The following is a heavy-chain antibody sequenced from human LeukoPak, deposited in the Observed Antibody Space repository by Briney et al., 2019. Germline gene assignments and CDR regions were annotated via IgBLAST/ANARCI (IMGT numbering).Heavy chain of an antibody. CDR1: GFTFGSYA. Sequence: GGSLRLSCAASGFTFGSYAMHWVRQAPGKGLEYVSAISSNGGGTYYANSVKGRFTISRDNSKNTLYLQMGSLRAEDMAVYYCARDTYSYGSYYYYGMDVWGQGTTVTVSS. CDR3: ARDTYSYGSYYYYGMDV. J-gene: IGHJ6*02. CDR2: ISSNGGGT. D-gene: IGHD5-18*01. V-gene: IGHV3-64*01.